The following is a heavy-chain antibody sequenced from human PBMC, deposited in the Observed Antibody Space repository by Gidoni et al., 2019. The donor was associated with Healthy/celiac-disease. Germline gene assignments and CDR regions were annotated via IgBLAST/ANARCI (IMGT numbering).Heavy chain of an antibody. CDR3: AGRFPSREGY. Sequence: EVQLVESGGGLVKPGGSLRLYCAASGFTFSSYSMNWVRQAHGKGLEWVSSISSSSSYIYYADSVKGRFTISRDNAKNSLYLQMNSLRAEDTAVYYCAGRFPSREGYWGQGTLVTVSS. CDR2: ISSSSSYI. CDR1: GFTFSSYS. J-gene: IGHJ4*02. D-gene: IGHD1-26*01. V-gene: IGHV3-21*01.